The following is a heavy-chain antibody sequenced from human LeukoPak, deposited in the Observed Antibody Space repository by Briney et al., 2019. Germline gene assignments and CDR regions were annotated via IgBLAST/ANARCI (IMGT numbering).Heavy chain of an antibody. CDR3: ATYRQVLLPFES. Sequence: GGSLRLSCAVSGFSVRTNFMSWVRQAPGKGLEWVSVIYTGGGTDHADSVRGRFTISRDNSKSTLSLQMNSLRAEDTAIYYCATYRQVLLPFESWGQGTLVTVSS. J-gene: IGHJ4*02. D-gene: IGHD2-8*02. V-gene: IGHV3-53*01. CDR2: IYTGGGT. CDR1: GFSVRTNF.